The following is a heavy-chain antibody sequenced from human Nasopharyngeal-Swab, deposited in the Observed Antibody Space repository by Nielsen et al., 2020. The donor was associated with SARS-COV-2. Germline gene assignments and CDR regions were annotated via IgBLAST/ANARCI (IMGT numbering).Heavy chain of an antibody. CDR3: ATELLDPYYDFWSGYYGTFDY. V-gene: IGHV3-43*02. Sequence: GGSLRLSCAASGFTFDDYAMHWVRQAPGKGLEWASLIVGDGVGPYYADSVKGRFTISRDNSKNSLYLQMNSLRTEDTALYYCATELLDPYYDFWSGYYGTFDYWGQGTLVTVSS. CDR2: IVGDGVGP. J-gene: IGHJ4*02. CDR1: GFTFDDYA. D-gene: IGHD3-3*01.